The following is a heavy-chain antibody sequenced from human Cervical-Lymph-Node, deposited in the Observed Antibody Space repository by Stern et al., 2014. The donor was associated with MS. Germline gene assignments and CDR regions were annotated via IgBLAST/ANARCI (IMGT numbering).Heavy chain of an antibody. CDR3: ARHTSDECKSPLVF. CDR2: IYPGHSET. D-gene: IGHD2/OR15-2a*01. Sequence: EVQLVESGAEVREPGESLKISCKGSGYSFSDFCIGWVRQMPGKGLEGLGTIYPGHSETRYSPSFQGQVTISADKSTSTAHLQWSSLKASDTAMYYCARHTSDECKSPLVFWGQGTLVTVSS. V-gene: IGHV5-51*01. J-gene: IGHJ4*02. CDR1: GYSFSDFC.